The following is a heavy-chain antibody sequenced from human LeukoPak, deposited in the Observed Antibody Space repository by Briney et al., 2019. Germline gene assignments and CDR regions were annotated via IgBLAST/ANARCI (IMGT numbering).Heavy chain of an antibody. D-gene: IGHD2-2*01. V-gene: IGHV1-18*01. Sequence: ASVKVSCKASGYTFTSYGISWVRQAPGQGLEWMGWISAYNGNTNYAQKLQGRVTMTTDTSTSTAYMELRSLRSDDTAVYYCAREGLSIVVVPVATTNTYYYYYMDVWGKGTTVTVSS. CDR3: AREGLSIVVVPVATTNTYYYYYMDV. J-gene: IGHJ6*03. CDR2: ISAYNGNT. CDR1: GYTFTSYG.